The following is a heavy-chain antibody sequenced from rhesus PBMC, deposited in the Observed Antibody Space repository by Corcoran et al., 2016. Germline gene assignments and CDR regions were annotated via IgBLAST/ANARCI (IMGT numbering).Heavy chain of an antibody. Sequence: QLQLQDSGPGLVKPSETLSVTCAVSGCSISSRYWSWIRHAPWTGLEWIGYIDGSGSSTNYNRSRNSRVTRSVDTSKNQRSLKLSSGTTADTAVDYCAKTPGLSRLDYWGQGVLVTVSS. V-gene: IGHV4-169*01. CDR2: IDGSGSST. D-gene: IGHD3-40*01. J-gene: IGHJ4*01. CDR3: AKTPGLSRLDY. CDR1: GCSISSRY.